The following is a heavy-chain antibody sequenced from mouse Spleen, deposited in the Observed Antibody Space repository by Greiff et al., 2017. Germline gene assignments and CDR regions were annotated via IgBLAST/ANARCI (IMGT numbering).Heavy chain of an antibody. CDR2: ISYSGST. J-gene: IGHJ4*01. Sequence: EVKLVESGPSLVKPSQTLSLTCSVTGDSITSGYWNWIRKFPGNKLEYMGYISYSGSTYYNPSLKSRISITRDTSKNQYYLQLNSVTTEDTATYYCARYEYGNLDYYAMDYWGQGTSVTVSS. V-gene: IGHV3-8*02. CDR1: GDSITSGY. D-gene: IGHD2-10*02. CDR3: ARYEYGNLDYYAMDY.